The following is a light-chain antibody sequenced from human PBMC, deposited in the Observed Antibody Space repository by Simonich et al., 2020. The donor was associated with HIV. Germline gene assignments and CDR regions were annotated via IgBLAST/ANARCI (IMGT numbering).Light chain of an antibody. CDR3: QQYGSSRT. Sequence: DIQMTQSPSSLSASVGDRVTITCRARQSISSYLNWYQQKPGKAPKLLIYKASSLKSGVPSRFSVSGSGTDFTLTISRLEPEDVAVYYCQQYGSSRTFGQGTKVEIK. CDR1: QSISSY. V-gene: IGKV1-39*01. CDR2: KAS. J-gene: IGKJ1*01.